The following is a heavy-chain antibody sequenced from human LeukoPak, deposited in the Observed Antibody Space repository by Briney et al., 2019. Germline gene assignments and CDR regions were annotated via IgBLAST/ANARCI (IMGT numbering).Heavy chain of an antibody. J-gene: IGHJ4*02. D-gene: IGHD4-11*01. CDR3: AKDLQYVPHFDY. Sequence: GGSLRLSCAASGFIFSSYAMSWVRQAPGKGLEWVSTISGSGGSTYYADSVKGRFTISRDNSENTLYLQMNSLRAEDTAVYYCAKDLQYVPHFDYWGQGTLVTVSS. CDR2: ISGSGGST. V-gene: IGHV3-23*01. CDR1: GFIFSSYA.